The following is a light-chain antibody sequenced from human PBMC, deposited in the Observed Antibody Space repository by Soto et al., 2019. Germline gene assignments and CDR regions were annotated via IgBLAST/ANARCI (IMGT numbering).Light chain of an antibody. CDR3: QQYCSSPT. V-gene: IGKV3-20*01. Sequence: EIGLTQSPGTLSLSPGERATLSSRSSSSVSSNYLAWYQQKPGQAPRLPIYDVSSRATGIPDRLSGSGSARDFTLSISSLEPVGVAVYYCQQYCSSPTFGQGTKVES. CDR2: DVS. CDR1: SSVSSNY. J-gene: IGKJ1*01.